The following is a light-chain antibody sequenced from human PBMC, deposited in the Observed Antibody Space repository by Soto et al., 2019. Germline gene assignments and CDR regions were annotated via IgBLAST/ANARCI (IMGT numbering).Light chain of an antibody. CDR3: CSYAGSSTWV. V-gene: IGLV2-23*01. CDR2: EGS. J-gene: IGLJ3*02. Sequence: QSALTQPASVSGSPGQSITISCTGTSSDVGSYNLVSWYQQHTGKAPKLMIYEGSKRPSGVSNRFSGSKSGNTASLTISGLQAEDEADYYCCSYAGSSTWVFGGGTTLTVL. CDR1: SSDVGSYNL.